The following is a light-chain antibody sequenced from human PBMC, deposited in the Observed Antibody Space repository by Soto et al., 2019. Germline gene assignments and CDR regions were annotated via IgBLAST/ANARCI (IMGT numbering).Light chain of an antibody. CDR1: QSVTSDF. Sequence: VLTQSPGTLSLSPGERATLSCRASQSVTSDFLAWYQQKPGQAPRLLIYGASTRATDIPDRFSGSASGTDYTLTISRLEPEDFAVDYCQQYGTSPRITFGQGTRLEI. J-gene: IGKJ5*01. V-gene: IGKV3-20*01. CDR2: GAS. CDR3: QQYGTSPRIT.